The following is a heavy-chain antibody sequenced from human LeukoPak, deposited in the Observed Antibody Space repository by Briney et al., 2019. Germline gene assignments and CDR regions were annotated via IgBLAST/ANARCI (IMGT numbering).Heavy chain of an antibody. D-gene: IGHD3-16*02. CDR1: GGSISSSSYY. CDR2: ICYSGST. CDR3: ARQKYYDYVWGSYRYNHFDY. Sequence: SETLSLTCTVSGGSISSSSYYWGWIRQPPGKGLEWIGSICYSGSTYYNPSLKSRVTISVDTSKNQFSLKLTSVTAADTAVYYCARQKYYDYVWGSYRYNHFDYWGQGTLVTVSS. V-gene: IGHV4-39*01. J-gene: IGHJ4*02.